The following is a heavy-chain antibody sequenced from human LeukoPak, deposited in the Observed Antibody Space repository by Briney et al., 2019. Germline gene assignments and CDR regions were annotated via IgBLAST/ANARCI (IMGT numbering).Heavy chain of an antibody. CDR3: AREPGGQDWVCLL. D-gene: IGHD3-9*01. CDR2: IWDEGSNK. Sequence: GRSLRLSCAASGFNFNNYDMDWVRQAPGKGLEWVAVIWDEGSNKYYAESVKGRFTISRDNSKKMLYLQMNSLRVEDTAVYYCAREPGGQDWVCLLWGRGTLVTVSS. CDR1: GFNFNNYD. J-gene: IGHJ2*01. V-gene: IGHV3-33*04.